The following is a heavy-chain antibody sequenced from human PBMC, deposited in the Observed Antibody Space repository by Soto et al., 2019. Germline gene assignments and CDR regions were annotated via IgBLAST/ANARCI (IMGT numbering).Heavy chain of an antibody. CDR2: LRGSGVAT. V-gene: IGHV3-23*01. Sequence: EVQILESGGGLVQPGGSLRRSCAAAGLPFSTYAMTWVRQTPAKGLEWVSTLRGSGVATYYADSVKGRFTISRDNSKNTLSLQLNSLRAEDSAMYYCANGRRSRCAHDVFDLWGQGTLVTVSS. CDR1: GLPFSTYA. D-gene: IGHD3-10*01. CDR3: ANGRRSRCAHDVFDL. J-gene: IGHJ3*01.